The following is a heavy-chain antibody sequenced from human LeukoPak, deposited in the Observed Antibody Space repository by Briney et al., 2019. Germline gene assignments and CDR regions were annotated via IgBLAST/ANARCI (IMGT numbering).Heavy chain of an antibody. D-gene: IGHD5-12*01. Sequence: ASVKVSCKASGGTFSSYAISWVRQAPGQGLEWMGGIIPIFGTANYAQKFQGRVTITADESTSTAYMELSSLRSEDTAEYYCARVGGYSGYEPLDYWGQGTLVTVSS. J-gene: IGHJ4*02. V-gene: IGHV1-69*13. CDR2: IIPIFGTA. CDR1: GGTFSSYA. CDR3: ARVGGYSGYEPLDY.